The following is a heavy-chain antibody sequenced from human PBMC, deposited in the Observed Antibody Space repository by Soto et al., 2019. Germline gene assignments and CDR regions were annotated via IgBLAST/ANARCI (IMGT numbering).Heavy chain of an antibody. D-gene: IGHD3-22*01. V-gene: IGHV3-30*18. Sequence: QVQLVESGGGVVQPGRSLRLSCAASGFTFSSYGMHWVRQAPGKGLEWVAVISYDGSNKYYADSVKGRFTISRDNSKNTRYLQMNSLRAEDTAVYYCAKDRTDSSGYPHDYWGQGTLVTVSS. CDR1: GFTFSSYG. CDR2: ISYDGSNK. J-gene: IGHJ4*02. CDR3: AKDRTDSSGYPHDY.